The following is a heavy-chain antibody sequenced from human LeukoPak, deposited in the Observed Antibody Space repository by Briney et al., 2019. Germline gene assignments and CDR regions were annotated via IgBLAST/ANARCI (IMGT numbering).Heavy chain of an antibody. Sequence: YADSVKGRFTISRDNGKTSVSLQMTDLRPEDTAVYYCARGGFCTVKCFFLLFAFWGQGTPVTVSS. J-gene: IGHJ4*02. D-gene: IGHD3/OR15-3a*01. V-gene: IGHV3-48*01. CDR3: ARGGFCTVKCFFLLFAF.